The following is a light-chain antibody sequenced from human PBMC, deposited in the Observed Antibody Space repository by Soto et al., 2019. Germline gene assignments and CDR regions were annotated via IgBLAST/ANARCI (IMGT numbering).Light chain of an antibody. CDR2: EVT. CDR3: CSPAGSYTWV. Sequence: QSALTQPRSVSGSPGQSITISCTGTSSDVGGYNYVSWYQQHPGKAPKLMIYEVTKRPAGVSNRFSGSKSGNAASLTISGLQAEDEADYYCCSPAGSYTWVFGGGTKLTVL. J-gene: IGLJ3*02. V-gene: IGLV2-11*01. CDR1: SSDVGGYNY.